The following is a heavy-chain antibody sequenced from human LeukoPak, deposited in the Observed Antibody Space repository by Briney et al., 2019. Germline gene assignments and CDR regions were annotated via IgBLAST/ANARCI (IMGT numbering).Heavy chain of an antibody. CDR3: ARASSTDDSSGYYYGSDWFDP. D-gene: IGHD3-22*01. Sequence: GGSLRLSCAASGFTVSSNYMSWVRQAPGKGLEWVSVIYSGGSTYYADSVKGRFTISRDNSKNTLYLQMNSLRAEDTAVYYCARASSTDDSSGYYYGSDWFDPWGQGTLVTVSS. J-gene: IGHJ5*02. CDR2: IYSGGST. CDR1: GFTVSSNY. V-gene: IGHV3-66*01.